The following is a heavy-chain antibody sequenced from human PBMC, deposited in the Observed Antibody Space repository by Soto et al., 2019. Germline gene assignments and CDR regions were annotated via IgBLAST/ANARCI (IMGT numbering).Heavy chain of an antibody. CDR1: GFTFSSYA. V-gene: IGHV3-30-3*01. J-gene: IGHJ6*02. Sequence: GGSLRLSCAASGFTFSSYAMHWVRQAPGKGLEWVAVISYDGSNKYYADSVKGRFTISRDNSKNTLYLQMNSLRAEDTAVYYCAREVAGVYYYYGMDVWGQGTTVTVSS. CDR3: AREVAGVYYYYGMDV. D-gene: IGHD6-19*01. CDR2: ISYDGSNK.